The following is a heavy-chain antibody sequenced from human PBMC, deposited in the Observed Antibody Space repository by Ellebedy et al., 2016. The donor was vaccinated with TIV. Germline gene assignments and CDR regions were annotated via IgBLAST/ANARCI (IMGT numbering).Heavy chain of an antibody. J-gene: IGHJ4*02. V-gene: IGHV4-4*02. D-gene: IGHD3-22*01. CDR3: ARSYSYDGSAYRIVYYLDC. CDR1: GGPISRSNW. CDR2: FYHSVTT. Sequence: MPSETLSLTFAASGGPISRSNWWSWVRQPPGKGPEWTREFYHSVTTNYSPSFKSRVTISVDKSKNQFPLKLSSVTAADTAVYYCARSYSYDGSAYRIVYYLDCWGRGILVTVSS.